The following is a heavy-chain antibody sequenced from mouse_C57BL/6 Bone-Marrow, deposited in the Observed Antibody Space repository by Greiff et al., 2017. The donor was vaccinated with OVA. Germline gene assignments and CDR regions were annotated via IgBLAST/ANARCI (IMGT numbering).Heavy chain of an antibody. Sequence: QVQLQQPGAELVMPGASVKLSCKASGYTFTSYWMHWVKQRPGQGLEWIGEIDPSDSYTKYHQQFKGKSTLTVDKSSHTAYMQLSSLTSEDSAVYYCAREGAWAYFDYWCQGTTLTVSS. V-gene: IGHV1-69*01. CDR3: AREGAWAYFDY. CDR1: GYTFTSYW. D-gene: IGHD4-1*01. J-gene: IGHJ2*01. CDR2: IDPSDSYT.